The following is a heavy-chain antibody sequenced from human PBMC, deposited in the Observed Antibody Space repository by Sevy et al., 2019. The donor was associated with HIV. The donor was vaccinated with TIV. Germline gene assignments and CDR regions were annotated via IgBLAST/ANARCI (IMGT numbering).Heavy chain of an antibody. J-gene: IGHJ4*02. D-gene: IGHD4-17*01. CDR2: LFYSGSS. Sequence: SETLSLTCTVSGGSVSTDSYYWSWIRQPPGKGLEWIGYLFYSGSSNYHPSLKSRVTISLDTSKNQFSLKLSSVTAADTAVYYCARCRSPYGDYATGSFDYWGQGALVTVSS. CDR1: GGSVSTDSYY. V-gene: IGHV4-61*01. CDR3: ARCRSPYGDYATGSFDY.